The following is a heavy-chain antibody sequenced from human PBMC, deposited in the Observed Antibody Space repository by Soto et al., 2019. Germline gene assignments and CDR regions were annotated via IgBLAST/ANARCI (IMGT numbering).Heavy chain of an antibody. V-gene: IGHV3-21*06. D-gene: IGHD1-26*01. CDR3: TRDQGGSYDSWFDP. CDR2: ISSGSDFI. J-gene: IGHJ5*02. CDR1: FSMYS. Sequence: EVQVVESGGGLVKPGGSLRLSCNFSFSMYSMDWVRQAPGKGLEWVASISSGSDFIKYADSVKGRFTISRDNNKNSVSLQMSSLRVEDTAMYYCTRDQGGSYDSWFDPWGRGTLVTVSS.